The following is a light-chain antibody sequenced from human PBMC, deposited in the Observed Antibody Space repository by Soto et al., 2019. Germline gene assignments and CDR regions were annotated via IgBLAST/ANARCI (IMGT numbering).Light chain of an antibody. CDR2: SNN. CDR3: AAWDDTLNGYV. V-gene: IGLV1-44*01. CDR1: TSNIGRNT. J-gene: IGLJ1*01. Sequence: QSALTQPPPASGTAGQRVTISCSGSTSNIGRNTVNWYQQLPGTAPKTLIYSNNQRPSGVPDRFSGSKSGTSGSLAISGLLSEDEADYYCAAWDDTLNGYVFGTGTKLTVL.